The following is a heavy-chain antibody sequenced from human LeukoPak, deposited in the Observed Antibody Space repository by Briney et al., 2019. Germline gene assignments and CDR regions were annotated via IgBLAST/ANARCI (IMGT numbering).Heavy chain of an antibody. D-gene: IGHD3-16*01. V-gene: IGHV4-59*08. CDR1: GGSISSYY. CDR2: IYYSEDT. CDR3: SRQGDFGDTDAFDI. Sequence: PSETLSLTCTVSGGSISSYYWSWIRLPPGQRREWIAFIYYSEDTNYNPSLKSRVTIPVDTYKKQSSLTLSSVTATDTAAYYCSRQGDFGDTDAFDIWGQGTMVTVSS. J-gene: IGHJ3*02.